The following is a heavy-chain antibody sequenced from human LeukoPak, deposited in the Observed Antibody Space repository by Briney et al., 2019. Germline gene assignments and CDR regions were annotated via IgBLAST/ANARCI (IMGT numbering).Heavy chain of an antibody. D-gene: IGHD3-16*02. Sequence: PGGSLRLSCAASGFTFSSYGVHWVRQAPGKGLEWVAFIRYDVSNKYYADSVKGRFTISRDNSKNTLYLQMNSLRAEDTAVYYCAKDLGYDYVWGSYRYSPYYYGMDVWGQRTTVTVSS. J-gene: IGHJ6*02. CDR2: IRYDVSNK. CDR3: AKDLGYDYVWGSYRYSPYYYGMDV. V-gene: IGHV3-30*02. CDR1: GFTFSSYG.